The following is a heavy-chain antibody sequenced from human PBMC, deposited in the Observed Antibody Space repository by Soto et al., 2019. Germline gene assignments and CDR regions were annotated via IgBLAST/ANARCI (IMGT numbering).Heavy chain of an antibody. V-gene: IGHV3-33*01. Sequence: GGSLRLSCAASGFTFSSYGMHWVRQAPGKGLEWVAVIWYDGSNKYNADSVKGRFTISRDNSKNTLYLQMNSLRAEDTAVYYCARRYSRMDVWGKGTTVTVSS. J-gene: IGHJ6*04. CDR3: ARRYSRMDV. CDR1: GFTFSSYG. CDR2: IWYDGSNK. D-gene: IGHD6-13*01.